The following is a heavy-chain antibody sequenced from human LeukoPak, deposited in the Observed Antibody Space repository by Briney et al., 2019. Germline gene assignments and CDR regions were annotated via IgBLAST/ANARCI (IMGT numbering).Heavy chain of an antibody. V-gene: IGHV1-2*02. J-gene: IGHJ3*02. CDR3: ARSDHLVPAAIVKYAFDI. CDR1: GYTFTGYY. Sequence: GASVKVSCKASGYTFTGYYMHWVRQAPGQGLEWMGWINPNSGGTNYAQKFQGRVTMTRDTSISTAYMELSSLRSEDTAVYYCARSDHLVPAAIVKYAFDIWGQGTMVTVSS. D-gene: IGHD2-2*01. CDR2: INPNSGGT.